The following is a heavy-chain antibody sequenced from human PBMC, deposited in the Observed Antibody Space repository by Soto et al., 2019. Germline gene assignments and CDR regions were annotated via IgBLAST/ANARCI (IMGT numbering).Heavy chain of an antibody. CDR3: AKQSGSYYGFDY. V-gene: IGHV3-30-3*02. J-gene: IGHJ4*02. CDR2: ISYDGSNK. CDR1: GFTFSSYA. Sequence: GGSLRLSCAASGFTFSSYAMHWVRQAPGKGLEWVAVISYDGSNKYYADSVKGRFTISRDNSKNTLYLQMNSLRAEDTAVYYCAKQSGSYYGFDYWGQGTLVTVSS. D-gene: IGHD1-26*01.